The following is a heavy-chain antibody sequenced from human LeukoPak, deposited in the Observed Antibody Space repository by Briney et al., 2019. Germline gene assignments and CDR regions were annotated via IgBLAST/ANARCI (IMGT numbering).Heavy chain of an antibody. V-gene: IGHV4-30-2*01. CDR1: GDSLSSSTCN. CDR3: ARDQVDYDIPDHYDY. Sequence: SETLSLTCKVSGDSLSSSTCNWSWIQQPPGKGLEWIGYISQSGNSYSTPSLKSRATISIDRSKNHFSLTLISVTAADTAVYFCARDQVDYDIPDHYDYWGKGTLVTVSS. D-gene: IGHD3-22*01. J-gene: IGHJ4*02. CDR2: ISQSGNS.